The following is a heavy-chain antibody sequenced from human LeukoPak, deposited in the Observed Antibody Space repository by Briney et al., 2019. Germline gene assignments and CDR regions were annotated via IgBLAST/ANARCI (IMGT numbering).Heavy chain of an antibody. J-gene: IGHJ4*02. V-gene: IGHV3-20*04. CDR3: ARDDGGGATLVY. Sequence: RPGGSLRLSCAASGFTFDDYGMSWVRQAPGKGLEWVSGINWNGGSTGYADSVKGRFTISRDDAKNSLYLQMNSLRAEDTALYYCARDDGGGATLVYWGQGTLVTVSS. CDR1: GFTFDDYG. D-gene: IGHD1-26*01. CDR2: INWNGGST.